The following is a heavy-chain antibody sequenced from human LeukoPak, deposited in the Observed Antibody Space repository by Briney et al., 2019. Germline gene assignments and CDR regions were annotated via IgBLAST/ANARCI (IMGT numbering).Heavy chain of an antibody. D-gene: IGHD1-26*01. CDR1: GFAVSDNY. CDR2: VCGGNT. CDR3: ARAIGVTPHY. Sequence: PGGSLRLSCTASGFAVSDNYMAWVRQAPGKGLEWVSVVCGGNTYYADSVKGRFTISRDNSKNTLYLQMNSLRAEDTAVYYCARAIGVTPHYWGQGTLVTVSP. J-gene: IGHJ4*02. V-gene: IGHV3-53*01.